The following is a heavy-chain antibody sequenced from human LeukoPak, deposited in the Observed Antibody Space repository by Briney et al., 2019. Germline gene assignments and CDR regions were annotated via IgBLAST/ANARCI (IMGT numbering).Heavy chain of an antibody. CDR1: GYSISSGYY. Sequence: PSETLSLTCAVSGYSISSGYYWGWIRQPPGKGLEWSGSIYHSGSTYYNPSLKSRVTISVDTSKNQFSLKLSSVTAADTAVYYCARAPKGITMIVSPAFDIWGQGTMVTVSS. CDR3: ARAPKGITMIVSPAFDI. J-gene: IGHJ3*02. CDR2: IYHSGST. D-gene: IGHD3-22*01. V-gene: IGHV4-38-2*01.